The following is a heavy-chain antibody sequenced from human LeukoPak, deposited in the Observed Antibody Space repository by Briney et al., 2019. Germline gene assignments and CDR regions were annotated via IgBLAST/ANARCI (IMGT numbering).Heavy chain of an antibody. CDR2: INSDGRST. D-gene: IGHD3-22*01. CDR3: ARNPDRNYYYYYGMDV. Sequence: GGSLRLSCAASGFTFSTYWMHWVRQAPGKGLVWVSRINSDGRSTSYADSVKGRFTISRDNAKNTLYLQMNNLRAEDTAVYYCARNPDRNYYYYYGMDVWGQGTTVTVFS. CDR1: GFTFSTYW. V-gene: IGHV3-74*01. J-gene: IGHJ6*02.